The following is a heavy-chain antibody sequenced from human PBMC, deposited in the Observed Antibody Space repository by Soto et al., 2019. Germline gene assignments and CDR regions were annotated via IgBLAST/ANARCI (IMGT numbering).Heavy chain of an antibody. D-gene: IGHD6-6*01. V-gene: IGHV5-10-1*01. J-gene: IGHJ4*02. Sequence: PGESLKISCKGSGYSFTSYWISWVRQMPGKGLEWMGRIDPSDSYTNYSPSFQGHVTISADKSISTAYLQWSSLKASDTAMYYCARHIAARPCQLDYWGQGTLVTVSS. CDR3: ARHIAARPCQLDY. CDR2: IDPSDSYT. CDR1: GYSFTSYW.